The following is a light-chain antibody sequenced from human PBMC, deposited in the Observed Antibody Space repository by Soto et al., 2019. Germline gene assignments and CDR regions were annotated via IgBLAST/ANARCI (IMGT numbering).Light chain of an antibody. CDR2: ENN. CDR3: GTWDSSLSAVV. Sequence: QSVLTQPPSVSVAPGQKVTISCSGSSSNIGNNYVSWYQQLPGTAPKLLIYENNKRPSGIPDRFSGSKSGTSATLGTTGLQTGDEADYYCGTWDSSLSAVVFGGGTQLTVL. J-gene: IGLJ2*01. CDR1: SSNIGNNY. V-gene: IGLV1-51*02.